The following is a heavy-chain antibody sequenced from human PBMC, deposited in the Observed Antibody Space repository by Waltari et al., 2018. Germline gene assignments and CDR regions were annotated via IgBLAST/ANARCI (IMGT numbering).Heavy chain of an antibody. D-gene: IGHD1-20*01. CDR2: LSGSGYTT. V-gene: IGHV3-23*04. J-gene: IGHJ3*02. CDR1: GFTFRSYA. CDR3: AKGRVFNCQAAFDI. Sequence: EVQLVESGGGLVQPGGSLRLSCAASGFTFRSYAMSWVRQAPGKGLEWVSALSGSGYTTYYADSMKGRFTISRDNSKNTLYLQMNSLRAEDTAVYYCAKGRVFNCQAAFDIWGQGTMVTVSS.